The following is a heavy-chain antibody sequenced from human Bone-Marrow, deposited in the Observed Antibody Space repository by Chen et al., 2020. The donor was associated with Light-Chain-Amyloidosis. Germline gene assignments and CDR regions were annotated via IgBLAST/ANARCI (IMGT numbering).Heavy chain of an antibody. V-gene: IGHV1-8*01. J-gene: IGHJ3*02. CDR2: MNPNSGNA. D-gene: IGHD4-17*01. Sequence: QEQLVQSGAEVKKPGASVKVSCKASGFPSTNYDLNWVRQAPGQGLEWLGWMNPNSGNAAYAPKFQDSGTMSRSSSIDTAYMELSSLASGDTAMYYCGRGFSFVTSVTSWAFDIWGQGT. CDR3: GRGFSFVTSVTSWAFDI. CDR1: GFPSTNYD.